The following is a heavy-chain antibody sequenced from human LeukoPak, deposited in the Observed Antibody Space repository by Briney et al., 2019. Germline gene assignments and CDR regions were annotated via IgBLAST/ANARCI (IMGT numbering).Heavy chain of an antibody. CDR2: INPSGGST. CDR1: GYTFTSYG. CDR3: ARVGELLWPDAFDI. V-gene: IGHV1-46*01. D-gene: IGHD3-10*01. Sequence: ASVKVSCKASGYTFTSYGISWVRQAPGQGLEWMGIINPSGGSTSYTQKFQGRVTMTRDTSTSTVYMELSSLRSEDTAVYYCARVGELLWPDAFDIWGQGTMVTVSS. J-gene: IGHJ3*02.